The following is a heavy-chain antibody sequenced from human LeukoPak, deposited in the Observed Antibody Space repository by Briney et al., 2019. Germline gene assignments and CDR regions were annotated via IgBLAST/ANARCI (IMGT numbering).Heavy chain of an antibody. V-gene: IGHV4-59*01. D-gene: IGHD6-13*01. J-gene: IGHJ4*02. CDR3: ASASLYSSSWYVDY. CDR2: IYYSGST. CDR1: GGSISSYY. Sequence: PSETLSLTCTVSGGSISSYYWSWLRQPPGKGLEWIGYIYYSGSTNYNPSLKSRVTISVDTSKNQFSLKLSSVTAADTAVYYCASASLYSSSWYVDYWGQGTLVTVSS.